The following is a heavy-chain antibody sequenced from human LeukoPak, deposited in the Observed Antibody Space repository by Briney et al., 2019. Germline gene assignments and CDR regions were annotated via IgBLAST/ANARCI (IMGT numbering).Heavy chain of an antibody. CDR1: GGSISSGGDS. CDR2: IYYSGST. D-gene: IGHD6-13*01. J-gene: IGHJ5*02. CDR3: ARKVRGKIAAAGINWFDL. Sequence: SETLSVTCAVSGGSISSGGDSWSWIRQPPGTGVEWIGYIYYSGSTYYNPSLKSRVTISVHTSKNQFSLKLSSVTAADTAVYYCARKVRGKIAAAGINWFDLWGQGTLVTVSS. V-gene: IGHV4-30-4*07.